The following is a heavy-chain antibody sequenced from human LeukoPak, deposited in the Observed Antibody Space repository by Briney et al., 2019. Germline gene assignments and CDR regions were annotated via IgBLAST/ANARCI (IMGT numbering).Heavy chain of an antibody. V-gene: IGHV3-23*01. CDR1: GFTFSSYA. D-gene: IGHD3-10*01. Sequence: PGGSLRLSCAASGFTFSSYAMSWVRQAPGKGLEWVSAISGSGGSTYYADSVKGRFTISRDNSKNTLYLQMNSPRAEDTAVYYCAKPYYGSGELDPWGQGTLVTVSS. CDR2: ISGSGGST. CDR3: AKPYYGSGELDP. J-gene: IGHJ5*02.